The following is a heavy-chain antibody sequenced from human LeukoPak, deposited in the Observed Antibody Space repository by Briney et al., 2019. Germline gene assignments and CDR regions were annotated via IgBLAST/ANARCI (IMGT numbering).Heavy chain of an antibody. CDR1: GGSFSGYY. Sequence: SETLSLTCAVYGGSFSGYYWSWIRQPPGKGLERIGEINRSGSTNYNPSLKSRVTISVDTSKNQFSLKLSSVTAADTAVYYCARHNRIAVAGYFDYWGQGTLVTVSS. CDR2: INRSGST. J-gene: IGHJ4*02. V-gene: IGHV4-34*01. D-gene: IGHD6-19*01. CDR3: ARHNRIAVAGYFDY.